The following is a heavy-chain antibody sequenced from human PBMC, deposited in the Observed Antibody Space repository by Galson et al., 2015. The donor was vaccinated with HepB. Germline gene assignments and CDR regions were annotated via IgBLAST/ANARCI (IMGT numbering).Heavy chain of an antibody. D-gene: IGHD6-13*01. CDR1: GFTFSSYS. CDR3: ARDHLIAAAGTVFRAQYDY. V-gene: IGHV3-21*01. J-gene: IGHJ4*02. CDR2: ISSSSSYI. Sequence: SLRLSCAASGFTFSSYSMNWVRQAPGKGLEWVSSISSSSSYIYYADSVKGRFTISRDNAKNSLYLQMNSLRAEDTAVYYCARDHLIAAAGTVFRAQYDYWGQGTLVTVSS.